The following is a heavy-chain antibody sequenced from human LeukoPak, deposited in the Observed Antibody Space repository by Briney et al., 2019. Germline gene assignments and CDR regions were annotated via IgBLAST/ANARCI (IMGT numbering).Heavy chain of an antibody. CDR1: GYTFTDYY. D-gene: IGHD2-2*01. CDR3: ARVYCSSTSCRRAYFDY. V-gene: IGHV1-2*02. CDR2: INPNSGGT. J-gene: IGHJ4*02. Sequence: ASVKVSCKASGYTFTDYYMHWVRQAPGQGLEWMGCINPNSGGTDYAQKSQGRVTMTRDTSISTAYMELSRLRSDDTAVYYCARVYCSSTSCRRAYFDYWAREPWSPSPQ.